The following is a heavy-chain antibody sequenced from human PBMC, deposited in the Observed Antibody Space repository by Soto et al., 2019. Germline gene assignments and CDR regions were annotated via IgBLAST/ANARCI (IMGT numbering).Heavy chain of an antibody. J-gene: IGHJ6*02. CDR2: IYPGDSDT. D-gene: IGHD2-2*01. V-gene: IGHV5-51*01. CDR1: GYSFTSYW. Sequence: GESVKISCKGSGYSFTSYWSGWVRQMPGKGLEWMGIIYPGDSDTRYSPSFQGQVTISADKSISTAYLQWSSLKASDTAMYYCARGYCSSTSCYGAYYYGMDVWGQGTTVTVSS. CDR3: ARGYCSSTSCYGAYYYGMDV.